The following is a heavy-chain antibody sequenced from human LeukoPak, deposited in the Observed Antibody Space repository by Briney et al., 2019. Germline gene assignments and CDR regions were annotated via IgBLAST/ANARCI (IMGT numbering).Heavy chain of an antibody. CDR3: ARVGYSSGWGKYYYYYGMDV. D-gene: IGHD6-19*01. J-gene: IGHJ6*04. Sequence: ASVKVSCKASGGTCSSYAISWVRQAPGQGLEWMGGIIPIFGTANYAQKFQGRVTITADKSTSTAYMELSSLRSEDTAVYYCARVGYSSGWGKYYYYYGMDVWGKGTTVTVSS. V-gene: IGHV1-69*06. CDR1: GGTCSSYA. CDR2: IIPIFGTA.